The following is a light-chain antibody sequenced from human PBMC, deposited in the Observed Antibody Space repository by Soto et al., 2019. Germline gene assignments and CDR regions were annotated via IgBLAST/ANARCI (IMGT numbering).Light chain of an antibody. J-gene: IGLJ1*01. Sequence: QSVLTQPPSASGTPGQRVTISCSGSSSNIGSNYVYWYQQLPGTAPKLLIYRNNQRPSGVPDRFSGSKSGSSASLAISGLRSEAEDAYYCAAWDDSLSGQVFGTGTKLTV. CDR3: AAWDDSLSGQV. CDR2: RNN. V-gene: IGLV1-47*01. CDR1: SSNIGSNY.